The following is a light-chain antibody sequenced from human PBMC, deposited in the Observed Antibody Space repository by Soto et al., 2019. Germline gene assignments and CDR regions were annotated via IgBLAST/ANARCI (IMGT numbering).Light chain of an antibody. Sequence: NFMLSQPQSVSESPGKTVTISCTGSSGSVASNYVQWYQQRPGSVPSTVIYEDNRRPSGVPERFSGSVDSSSNSASLTISGVRPEDEADYYCQSYDSANRGVFGGGTKLTVL. J-gene: IGLJ3*02. V-gene: IGLV6-57*02. CDR3: QSYDSANRGV. CDR2: EDN. CDR1: SGSVASNY.